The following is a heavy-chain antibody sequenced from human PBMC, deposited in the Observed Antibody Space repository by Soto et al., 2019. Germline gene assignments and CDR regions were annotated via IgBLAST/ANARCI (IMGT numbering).Heavy chain of an antibody. V-gene: IGHV3-21*01. Sequence: GGSLRLSCAASGFTFSSYSMNWVRQAPGKGLEWVSSISSSSSYIYYADSVKGRFTISRDNAKNSLYLQMNSLRAEDTAVYYCARDETTYYYDSSGYSKGFDYWGQGTLVTVSS. D-gene: IGHD3-22*01. CDR3: ARDETTYYYDSSGYSKGFDY. J-gene: IGHJ4*02. CDR1: GFTFSSYS. CDR2: ISSSSSYI.